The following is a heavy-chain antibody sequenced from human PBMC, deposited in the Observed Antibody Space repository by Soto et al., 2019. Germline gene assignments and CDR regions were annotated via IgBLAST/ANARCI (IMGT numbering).Heavy chain of an antibody. J-gene: IGHJ5*02. CDR2: ISGSGGST. CDR1: GFTFSSYA. V-gene: IGHV3-23*01. CDR3: AKAWWGDLRDWFDP. D-gene: IGHD2-15*01. Sequence: GGSLRLSCAASGFTFSSYAMSWVRQAPGKGLEWVSAISGSGGSTYYAESVKGRFTISRDNSKNKLYLQMNSLRAEDTAVYYCAKAWWGDLRDWFDPWGQGTLVTVSS.